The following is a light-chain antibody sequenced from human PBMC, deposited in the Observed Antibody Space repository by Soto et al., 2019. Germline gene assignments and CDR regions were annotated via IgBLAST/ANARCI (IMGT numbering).Light chain of an antibody. CDR2: DAS. Sequence: DIQMTQSPSTLSASVGDTVTVTCRASQSVSGWLAWYQQKPGEAPKLLIYDASALSRGVKSRFSGSGSGTKFTLTSASLQPDDFATYYGQQYESFSGTFGPRTKVEI. CDR1: QSVSGW. J-gene: IGKJ1*01. CDR3: QQYESFSGT. V-gene: IGKV1-5*01.